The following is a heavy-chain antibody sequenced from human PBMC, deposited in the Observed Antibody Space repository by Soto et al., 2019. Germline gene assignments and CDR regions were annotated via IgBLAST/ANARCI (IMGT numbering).Heavy chain of an antibody. Sequence: GGSLRLSCAASGFTFSDYYMSWIRQAPGKGLEWVSYISSSGSSIYYADSVKGRFTISRDNAKNSLFLQMNSLRAEDTAMYYRTSSLVVVGLGIRTFEIWGQGTMVTVSS. CDR2: ISSSGSSI. V-gene: IGHV3-11*01. J-gene: IGHJ3*02. D-gene: IGHD2-15*01. CDR3: TSSLVVVGLGIRTFEI. CDR1: GFTFSDYY.